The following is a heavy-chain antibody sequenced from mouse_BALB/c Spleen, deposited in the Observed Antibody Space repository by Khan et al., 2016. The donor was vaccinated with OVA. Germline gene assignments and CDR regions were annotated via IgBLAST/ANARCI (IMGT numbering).Heavy chain of an antibody. CDR2: ISYSGST. CDR1: GYSITSGCG. D-gene: IGHD1-2*01. J-gene: IGHJ2*01. CDR3: ARTARIKY. Sequence: EVQLQESGPGLVKPSQSLSLTCTVTGYSITSGCGWYWIRQSPGNKLEWMGYISYSGSTNYNPSLKSRISITRDTSKNQFFLQLNYVTTEDTATYYCARTARIKYWGQGTTLTVSS. V-gene: IGHV3-2*02.